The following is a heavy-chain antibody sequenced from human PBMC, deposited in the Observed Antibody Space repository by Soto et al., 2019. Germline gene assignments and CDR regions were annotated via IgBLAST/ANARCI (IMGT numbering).Heavy chain of an antibody. V-gene: IGHV1-8*01. Sequence: QVQLVQSGAEVRTPGASVKVSCKASGYTFTSYDINWVRQATGQGPEWMGWMNPDSGNTGYVQKFQGRVTMTRNTAISTAYMELGSLRSEDTAVYYCARSVGGSNVNFDYWGQGTLVTVSS. CDR2: MNPDSGNT. CDR1: GYTFTSYD. D-gene: IGHD3-10*01. CDR3: ARSVGGSNVNFDY. J-gene: IGHJ4*02.